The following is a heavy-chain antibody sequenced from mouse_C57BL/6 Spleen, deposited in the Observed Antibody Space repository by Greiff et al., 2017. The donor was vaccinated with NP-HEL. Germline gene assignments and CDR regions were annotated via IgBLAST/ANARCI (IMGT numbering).Heavy chain of an antibody. J-gene: IGHJ1*03. Sequence: EVKLMESGGGLVQPGGSLKLSCAASGFTFSDYYMYWVRQTPEKRLEWVAYISNGGGSTYYPDTVKGRFTISRDNAKNTLYLQMSRLKSEDTALYYGARTRIYDGGYLDVWGTGTTVTVSS. CDR1: GFTFSDYY. CDR3: ARTRIYDGGYLDV. D-gene: IGHD2-1*01. V-gene: IGHV5-12*01. CDR2: ISNGGGST.